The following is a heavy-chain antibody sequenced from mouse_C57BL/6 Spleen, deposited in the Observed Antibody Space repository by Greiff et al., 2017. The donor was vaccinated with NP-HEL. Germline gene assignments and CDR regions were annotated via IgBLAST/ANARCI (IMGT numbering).Heavy chain of an antibody. J-gene: IGHJ3*01. Sequence: EVKVVESGGGLVQPKGSLKLSCAASGFSFNTYAMNWVRQAPGKGLEWVARIRSKSNNYATYYADSVKDRFTISRDDSESMLYLQMNNLKTEDTAMYYCVRQEGAYWGQGTLVTVSA. CDR2: IRSKSNNYAT. CDR3: VRQEGAY. CDR1: GFSFNTYA. V-gene: IGHV10-1*01.